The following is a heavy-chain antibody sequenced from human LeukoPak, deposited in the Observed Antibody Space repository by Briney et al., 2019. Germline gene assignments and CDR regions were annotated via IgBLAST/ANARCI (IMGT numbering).Heavy chain of an antibody. CDR1: GGSISSGGYY. Sequence: SQTLSLTCTVSGGSISSGGYYWSWIRQPPGKGLEWIGYIYYSGSTNYNPSLKSRVTISVDTSKNQFSLKLSSVTAADTAVYYCAAEQWLVHNAFDIWGQGTMVTVSS. D-gene: IGHD6-19*01. V-gene: IGHV4-61*08. J-gene: IGHJ3*02. CDR3: AAEQWLVHNAFDI. CDR2: IYYSGST.